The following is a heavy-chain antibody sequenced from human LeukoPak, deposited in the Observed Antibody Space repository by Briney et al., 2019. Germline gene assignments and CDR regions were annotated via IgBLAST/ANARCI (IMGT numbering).Heavy chain of an antibody. CDR3: AKHMDYYYYGMDV. V-gene: IGHV4-59*08. CDR1: GGSISSYY. J-gene: IGHJ6*02. D-gene: IGHD3-10*01. CDR2: IYYSGST. Sequence: SETLSLTCTVSGGSISSYYWSWIRQPPGKGLEWIGYIYYSGSTNYNPSLKSRVTISVDTSKNQFSLKPSSVTAADTAVYYCAKHMDYYYYGMDVWGQGTTVTVSS.